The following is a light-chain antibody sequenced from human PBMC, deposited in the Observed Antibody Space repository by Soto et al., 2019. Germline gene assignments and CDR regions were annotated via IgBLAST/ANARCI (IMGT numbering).Light chain of an antibody. J-gene: IGKJ2*01. V-gene: IGKV1-5*03. CDR3: QQYNRFPYT. CDR1: QSISDW. Sequence: DIQMTQSPSTLSASVGDRVTITCRASQSISDWLAWYQQRSGKAPKLLIYKASSLQSGVPPRFSGSEAGTEFNLTISSLQPDDFATYYCQQYNRFPYTFGQGTKLEIK. CDR2: KAS.